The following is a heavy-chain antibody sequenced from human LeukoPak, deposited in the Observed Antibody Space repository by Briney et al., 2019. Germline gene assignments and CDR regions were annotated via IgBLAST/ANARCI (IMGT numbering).Heavy chain of an antibody. J-gene: IGHJ2*01. CDR2: IYYSGRT. V-gene: IGHV4-59*01. CDR1: GGSISSYY. CDR3: ARDGNPWNLDV. D-gene: IGHD1-14*01. Sequence: TSETLSLTCTVSGGSISSYYWTWIRQPPGKALEWIGYIYYSGRTSYNPSLKSRVTMSVDTSKNQFSLRLSSVTAADTAVYYCARDGNPWNLDVWGRGTLVTVSS.